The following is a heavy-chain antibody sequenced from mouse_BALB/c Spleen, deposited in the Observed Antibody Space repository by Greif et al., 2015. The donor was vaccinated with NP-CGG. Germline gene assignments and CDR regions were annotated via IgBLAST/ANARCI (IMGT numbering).Heavy chain of an antibody. D-gene: IGHD1-1*01. CDR3: ARVGSSFYWYFDA. CDR1: GYTFTSYW. J-gene: IGHJ1*01. Sequence: VQVVESGAELARPGASVKLSCKASGYTFTSYWMQWVKQRPGQGLEWIGAIYPGDGDTRYTQKFKGKATLTADKSSSTAYMQLSSLASEDSAVYYCARVGSSFYWYFDAWGAGTTVTVSS. V-gene: IGHV1-87*01. CDR2: IYPGDGDT.